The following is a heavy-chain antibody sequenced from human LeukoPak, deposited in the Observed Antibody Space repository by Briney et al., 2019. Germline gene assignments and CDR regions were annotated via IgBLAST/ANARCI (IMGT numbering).Heavy chain of an antibody. CDR2: IYYSGST. CDR1: GGSISSYY. CDR3: ARELVDGGNSYYFDY. D-gene: IGHD4-23*01. Sequence: SETLSLTCTVSGGSISSYYWSWIRQPPGKGLEWIGYIYYSGSTNYNPPLKSRVTISVDTSKNQFSLKLSSVTAADTAVYYCARELVDGGNSYYFDYWGQGTLVTVSS. V-gene: IGHV4-59*12. J-gene: IGHJ4*02.